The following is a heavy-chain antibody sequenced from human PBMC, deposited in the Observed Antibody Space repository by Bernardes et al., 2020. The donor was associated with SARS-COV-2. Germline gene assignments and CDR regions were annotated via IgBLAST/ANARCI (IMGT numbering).Heavy chain of an antibody. D-gene: IGHD3-22*01. V-gene: IGHV4-4*02. CDR2: IYHSGST. J-gene: IGHJ6*02. CDR3: ARSPHYYDSSGPYYYYYGMDV. Sequence: SETLSLTCAVSGGSISSYNWWSWVRQPPGKGLEWIGEIYHSGSTNYNPSLKSRVTISVDKSKNQFSLKLSSVTAADTAVYYCARSPHYYDSSGPYYYYYGMDVWGQGTTVTVSS. CDR1: GGSISSYNW.